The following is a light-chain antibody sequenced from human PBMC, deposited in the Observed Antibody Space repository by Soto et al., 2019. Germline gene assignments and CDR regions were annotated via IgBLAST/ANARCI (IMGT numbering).Light chain of an antibody. J-gene: IGKJ1*01. CDR2: GAS. CDR3: QQYDKWHRP. V-gene: IGKV3-15*01. CDR1: QSVSGK. Sequence: EIVMTHSPATLSGSPGERATLSCRASQSVSGKLAWYQQTRGQAPRLLMYGASTRATGVPARFSGSGSGTELTLTISNLQSADFGVYNCQQYDKWHRPVAQWTKFDIQ.